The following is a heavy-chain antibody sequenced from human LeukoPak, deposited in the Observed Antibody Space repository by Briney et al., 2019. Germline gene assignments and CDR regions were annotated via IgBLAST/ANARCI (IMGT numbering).Heavy chain of an antibody. D-gene: IGHD3-22*01. Sequence: SESLSLTCAVSGGSISSSNWWSWVRQPPGKGLEWIGEIYHSGSTNYNPSLKSRVTISVDKSKNQFSLKLSSVTAADTAVYYCARVLLPQILYYYDSSGYYHYFDYWGQGTLVTVSS. V-gene: IGHV4-4*02. CDR2: IYHSGST. CDR3: ARVLLPQILYYYDSSGYYHYFDY. CDR1: GGSISSSNW. J-gene: IGHJ4*02.